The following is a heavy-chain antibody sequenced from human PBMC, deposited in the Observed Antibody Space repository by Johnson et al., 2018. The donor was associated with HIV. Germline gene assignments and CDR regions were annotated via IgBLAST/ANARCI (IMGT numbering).Heavy chain of an antibody. D-gene: IGHD1-7*01. CDR2: ISFDGSDK. V-gene: IGHV3-30*18. Sequence: VQLVESGGGAVQPGRSLRLSCAASGFPFSSYGMHWVRQAPGQGLEWVAVISFDGSDKYYADSVKGRFTISRDNSKNTLYLQMNSLRIDDTGVYYCAKDLGAAELTPDVFDLWGQGTMVTVSS. CDR3: AKDLGAAELTPDVFDL. CDR1: GFPFSSYG. J-gene: IGHJ3*01.